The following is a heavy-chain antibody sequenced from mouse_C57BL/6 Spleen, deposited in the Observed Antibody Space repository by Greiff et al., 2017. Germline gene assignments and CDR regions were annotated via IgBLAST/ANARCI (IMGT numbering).Heavy chain of an antibody. J-gene: IGHJ4*01. D-gene: IGHD3-3*01. CDR1: GFTFSDYY. Sequence: EVHLVESEGGLVQPGSSMKLSCTASGFTFSDYYMAWVRQVPEKGLEWVANINYDGSSTYYLASLKSRFIISRDNAKNILYLQMSRLKSEDTATYYCARGGRYYAMDYWGQGTSVTVSS. CDR3: ARGGRYYAMDY. V-gene: IGHV5-16*01. CDR2: INYDGSST.